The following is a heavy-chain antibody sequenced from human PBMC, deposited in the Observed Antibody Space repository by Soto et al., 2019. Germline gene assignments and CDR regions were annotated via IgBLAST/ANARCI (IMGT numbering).Heavy chain of an antibody. Sequence: QVQLQESGPGLVKPSQTLSLTCTVSGGSISSGDYYWSWIRQPPGKGLEWIGNIYYSGSTYYNPSLKSRVTISVDTSKNQFSLKLSSVTAADTAVYYCARASITMVRGVVLPYYFDYWGQGTLVTVSS. CDR2: IYYSGST. CDR3: ARASITMVRGVVLPYYFDY. V-gene: IGHV4-30-4*01. CDR1: GGSISSGDYY. J-gene: IGHJ4*02. D-gene: IGHD3-10*01.